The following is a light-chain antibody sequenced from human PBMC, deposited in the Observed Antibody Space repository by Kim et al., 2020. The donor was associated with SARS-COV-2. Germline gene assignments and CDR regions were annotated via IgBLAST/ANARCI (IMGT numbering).Light chain of an antibody. CDR2: GKD. V-gene: IGLV3-19*01. CDR1: SLRSYY. CDR3: NSRDSNDYVV. J-gene: IGLJ2*01. Sequence: VALGQTVRITCQGDSLRSYYATWYQQKPGQSPKVVIYGKDNRPSGVPDRFSGSTSGNTAYLTITGTQAGDEADYYCNSRDSNDYVVFGGGTKVTVL.